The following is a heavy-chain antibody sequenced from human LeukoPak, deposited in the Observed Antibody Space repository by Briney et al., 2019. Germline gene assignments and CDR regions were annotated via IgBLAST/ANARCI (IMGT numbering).Heavy chain of an antibody. CDR3: ASLYGDYVASDY. J-gene: IGHJ4*02. D-gene: IGHD4-17*01. CDR2: INPNSGGT. V-gene: IGHV1-2*02. Sequence: GASVKVSCKASGYSLTVYYMHWVRQAPGQGIEWMGWINPNSGGTNYAQKFLGRVTMTRDTSISTAYMELSRLRSDDTAVYYCASLYGDYVASDYWGQGTLVTVSS. CDR1: GYSLTVYY.